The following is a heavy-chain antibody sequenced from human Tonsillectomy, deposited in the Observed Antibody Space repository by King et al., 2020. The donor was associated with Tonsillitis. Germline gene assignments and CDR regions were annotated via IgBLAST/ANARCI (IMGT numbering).Heavy chain of an antibody. Sequence: VQLVESGGSLVKPGVSLRLSCAASGFSFSNYSMNWVRQAPGKGLEWVSSISSSSSYIWYEYSVRGRFTSSSDKAKNSLYLQMNGLRAEDTAVYYCARDLALRGYSYGPGTFDYWGQGTLVTVSS. D-gene: IGHD5-18*01. V-gene: IGHV3-21*01. CDR2: ISSSSSYI. J-gene: IGHJ4*02. CDR3: ARDLALRGYSYGPGTFDY. CDR1: GFSFSNYS.